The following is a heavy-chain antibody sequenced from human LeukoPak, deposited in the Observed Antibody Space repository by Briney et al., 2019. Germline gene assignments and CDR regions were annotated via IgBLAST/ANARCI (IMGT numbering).Heavy chain of an antibody. J-gene: IGHJ4*02. Sequence: GESLKISCKASGYSFTTYWIGWVRQMPGKGLEWMGIIYPGDSDTRYSPSFQGQVTISADKSISTAYLQWSSLKASDTAVYYCARGGGSYHTAYMNWGQGTLVTVSP. V-gene: IGHV5-51*01. CDR3: ARGGGSYHTAYMN. CDR2: IYPGDSDT. D-gene: IGHD1-26*01. CDR1: GYSFTTYW.